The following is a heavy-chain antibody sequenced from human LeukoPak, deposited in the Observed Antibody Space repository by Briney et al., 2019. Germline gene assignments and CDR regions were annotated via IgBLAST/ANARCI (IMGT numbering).Heavy chain of an antibody. V-gene: IGHV3-23*01. Sequence: GGSLRLSCAASGFTSSSYALNWVRQAPGKGLEWVSAISGSGGSTYYADSVKGRFTISRDNSKNTLYLQMNSLRAEDTAVYYCAKNVGGNSGSAFDIWGQGTMVTVSS. J-gene: IGHJ3*02. CDR2: ISGSGGST. CDR3: AKNVGGNSGSAFDI. D-gene: IGHD4-23*01. CDR1: GFTSSSYA.